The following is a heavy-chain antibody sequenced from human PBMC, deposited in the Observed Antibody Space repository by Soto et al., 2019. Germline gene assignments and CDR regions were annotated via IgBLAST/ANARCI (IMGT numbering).Heavy chain of an antibody. CDR2: IHPGDSDA. D-gene: IGHD4-4*01. V-gene: IGHV5-51*01. J-gene: IGHJ5*02. Sequence: LKISCKGSGXRFTSYWIAWVRQMPGKGLEWMGIIHPGDSDARYSPSFQGQVTISVDKSISTAYLQWSSLKASDTAIYYCARQLGHDYINNWFDPWGQGTLVTVSS. CDR1: GXRFTSYW. CDR3: ARQLGHDYINNWFDP.